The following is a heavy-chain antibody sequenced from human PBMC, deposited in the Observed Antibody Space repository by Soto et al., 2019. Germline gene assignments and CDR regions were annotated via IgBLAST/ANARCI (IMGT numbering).Heavy chain of an antibody. Sequence: QLQESGPGLVKPSQTLSLTCSVSGGSINNNDYYWSWIRQTPGKGLEWIGYVYYSGSSDYIPFLKSRLSMSIDKSKNQFHLKLNSVTAADTATYLCARMSYFYDKWYFDIWGRGTLVTVSS. D-gene: IGHD3-22*01. CDR3: ARMSYFYDKWYFDI. V-gene: IGHV4-30-4*01. CDR2: VYYSGSS. J-gene: IGHJ2*01. CDR1: GGSINNNDYY.